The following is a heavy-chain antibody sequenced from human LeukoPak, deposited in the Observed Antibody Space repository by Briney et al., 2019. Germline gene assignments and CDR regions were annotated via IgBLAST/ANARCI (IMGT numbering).Heavy chain of an antibody. D-gene: IGHD3-10*01. V-gene: IGHV1-2*02. CDR2: INPNSGGT. CDR3: ARDRAGYYGSGSYYNVYYYYYGMDV. Sequence: ASVKVSCKASGYTFTGYYMHWVRQAPGQGLEWMGWINPNSGGTNYAQKFQGRVTMTRDTPISTAYMELSRLRSDDTAVYYCARDRAGYYGSGSYYNVYYYYYGMDVWGQGTTVTVSS. CDR1: GYTFTGYY. J-gene: IGHJ6*02.